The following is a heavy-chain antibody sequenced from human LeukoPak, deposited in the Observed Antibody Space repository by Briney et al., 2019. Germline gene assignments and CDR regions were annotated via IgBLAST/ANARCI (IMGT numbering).Heavy chain of an antibody. CDR3: ARRLTKVDHGLDV. D-gene: IGHD3-10*01. CDR2: IFDTWIT. J-gene: IGHJ6*02. CDR1: GASIDVYY. Sequence: SETLSLTCTVSGASIDVYYWNWIRQPPGKGLEWIGYIFDTWITKYNPSLKSRVTISIDTSKNQFSLKLTSVTAADTAVYYCARRLTKVDHGLDVWGQGTTATVSS. V-gene: IGHV4-59*08.